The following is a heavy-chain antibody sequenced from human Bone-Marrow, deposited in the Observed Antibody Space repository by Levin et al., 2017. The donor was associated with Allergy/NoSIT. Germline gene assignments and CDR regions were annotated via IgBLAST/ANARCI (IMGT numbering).Heavy chain of an antibody. CDR1: GFSFWHYT. D-gene: IGHD3-22*01. Sequence: SGGSLRLSCAASGFSFWHYTMNWVRQAPGKGLEWVSCISSSGDSTYYADSVKGRFTISRDNAKNSLYLQLNRLRDEDTALYYCARDPARGYYDSSVYSGDHWGQGTLVTVSS. V-gene: IGHV3-48*02. J-gene: IGHJ4*02. CDR3: ARDPARGYYDSSVYSGDH. CDR2: ISSSGDST.